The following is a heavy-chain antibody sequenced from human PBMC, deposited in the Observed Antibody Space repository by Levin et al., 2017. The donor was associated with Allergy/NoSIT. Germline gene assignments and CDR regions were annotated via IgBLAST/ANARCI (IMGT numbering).Heavy chain of an antibody. J-gene: IGHJ4*02. V-gene: IGHV3-23*01. CDR1: GFTFSSYA. D-gene: IGHD1-26*01. CDR3: TKRAGGIKGDPFDY. Sequence: GGSLRLSCTASGFTFSSYAMSWVRQAPGKGLEWVSTINGNGDSRRYADPVKGRFTVTRDNSQNTLFLQMNSLRAEDTAIYYCTKRAGGIKGDPFDYWGQGSLLTVSS. CDR2: INGNGDSR.